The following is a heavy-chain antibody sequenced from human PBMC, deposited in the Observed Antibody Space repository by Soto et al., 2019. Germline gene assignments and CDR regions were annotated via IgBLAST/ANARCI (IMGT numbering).Heavy chain of an antibody. J-gene: IGHJ4*02. CDR2: ISYDGSNK. D-gene: IGHD4-17*01. CDR1: GFTFSSYA. Sequence: GGSLRLSCAASGFTFSSYAMHWVRQAPGKGLEWVAVISYDGSNKYYADSVKGRFTISRDNSKNTLYLQMNSLRAEDTAVYYCARDLVTTVTSVFDYWGQGTLVTVSS. CDR3: ARDLVTTVTSVFDY. V-gene: IGHV3-30-3*01.